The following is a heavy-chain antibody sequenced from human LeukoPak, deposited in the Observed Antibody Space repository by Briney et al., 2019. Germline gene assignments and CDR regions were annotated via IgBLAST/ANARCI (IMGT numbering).Heavy chain of an antibody. CDR1: GGSISSGGYY. V-gene: IGHV4-31*03. Sequence: SETLSLTCTVSGGSISSGGYYWSWIRQHPGKGLEWIGYIYYSGSTYYNPSLKSRVTISVDTSKNHFSLRLSSVTAANTAVYYCASRAHCSGGSCYGNWFDPWGQGTLVTVSS. CDR2: IYYSGST. J-gene: IGHJ5*02. CDR3: ASRAHCSGGSCYGNWFDP. D-gene: IGHD2-15*01.